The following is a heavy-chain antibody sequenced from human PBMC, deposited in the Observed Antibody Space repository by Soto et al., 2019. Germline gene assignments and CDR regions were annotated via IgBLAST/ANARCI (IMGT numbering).Heavy chain of an antibody. J-gene: IGHJ4*02. Sequence: QVQLVQSGAEVKKPGSSVKVSCKASGGTFSSYTISWVRQAPGQGLEWMGRIIPILGIANYAQKFQGRVTITADKSTSTAYMELCSLRSEDTAVYYCARESREYSCSSGWGYWGQGTLVTVSS. V-gene: IGHV1-69*08. CDR2: IIPILGIA. D-gene: IGHD6-6*01. CDR1: GGTFSSYT. CDR3: ARESREYSCSSGWGY.